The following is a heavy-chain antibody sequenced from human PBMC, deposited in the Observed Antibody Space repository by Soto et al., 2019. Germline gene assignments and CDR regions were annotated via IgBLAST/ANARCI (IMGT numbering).Heavy chain of an antibody. Sequence: SATLSLTCSVPGGYISSYYWSWIRQPPGKGLEWIGYIYYSGSTNYNPSLKSRVTISVDTSKNQFPLKLSSVTAADTAVYYCAGASSGIPTNLGYWGQGTLVTVSS. D-gene: IGHD3-22*01. CDR1: GGYISSYY. CDR2: IYYSGST. CDR3: AGASSGIPTNLGY. V-gene: IGHV4-59*01. J-gene: IGHJ4*02.